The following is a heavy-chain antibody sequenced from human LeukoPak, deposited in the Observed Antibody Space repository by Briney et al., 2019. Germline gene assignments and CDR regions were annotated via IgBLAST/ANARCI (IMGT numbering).Heavy chain of an antibody. D-gene: IGHD2-2*01. J-gene: IGHJ4*02. Sequence: GGSLRLSCAASAFASTAHGIAWVRQSPGKGLEWVSTISGDRTNTHYADSVRGRFTISSDNAKNTVYLQMNNLRAEDTAVYYCVSFYETYWGRGTLVTVSS. CDR2: ISGDRTNT. V-gene: IGHV3-23*01. CDR3: VSFYETY. CDR1: AFASTAHG.